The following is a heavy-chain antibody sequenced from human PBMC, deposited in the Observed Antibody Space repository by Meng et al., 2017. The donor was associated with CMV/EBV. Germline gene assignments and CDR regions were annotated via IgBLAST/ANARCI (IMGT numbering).Heavy chain of an antibody. J-gene: IGHJ4*02. CDR2: INPNSGGT. CDR1: GSTFTGYY. CDR3: ARGCATQSLIRYYFDY. V-gene: IGHV1-2*02. D-gene: IGHD4-17*01. Sequence: ASVKVSCKASGSTFTGYYMHWVRQAPGQGLEWMGWINPNSGGTNYAQKFQGRVTMTRDTSISTAYMELSRLRSDDTAVYYCARGCATQSLIRYYFDYWGQGTLVTVSS.